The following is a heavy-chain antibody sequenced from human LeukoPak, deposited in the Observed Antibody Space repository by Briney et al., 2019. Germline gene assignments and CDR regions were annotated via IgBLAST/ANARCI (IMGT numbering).Heavy chain of an antibody. V-gene: IGHV3-23*01. Sequence: GGSLRLSCAASEFTFNNYAMSWVRQAPGKGLEWVSAITGSGGDTYHADSVKGRFTISRDNSKNTLYLQVNSLRGEDMAVYYCAKGSRDSRPYYFDFWGQGTLVTVSS. D-gene: IGHD3-10*01. CDR2: ITGSGGDT. CDR1: EFTFNNYA. J-gene: IGHJ4*02. CDR3: AKGSRDSRPYYFDF.